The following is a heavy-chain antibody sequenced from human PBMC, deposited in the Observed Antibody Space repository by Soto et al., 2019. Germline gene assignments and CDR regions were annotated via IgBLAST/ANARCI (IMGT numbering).Heavy chain of an antibody. D-gene: IGHD3-22*01. Sequence: SETLSLTCTVSGGSVSSGSYYWSWIRQPPGKGLEWIGYIYYSGSTNYNPSLKSRVTISVDTSKNQFSLKLSSVTAADTAVYYCTREIAYDSSGYYQPLNWFDPWGQGTLVTVSS. CDR3: TREIAYDSSGYYQPLNWFDP. CDR2: IYYSGST. J-gene: IGHJ5*02. CDR1: GGSVSSGSYY. V-gene: IGHV4-61*01.